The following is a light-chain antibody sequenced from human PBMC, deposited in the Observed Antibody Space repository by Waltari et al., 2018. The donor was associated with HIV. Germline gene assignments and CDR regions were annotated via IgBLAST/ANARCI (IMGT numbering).Light chain of an antibody. CDR3: QSYDSSNSWV. CDR2: EDN. V-gene: IGLV6-57*04. Sequence: NFMLTQPHSVSESPGKTVTISCPRSSGSIASTYVQWYQQRPGSAPTTVIYEDNQRPSGVPDRFSGSIDSSSNSASLTISGLKTEDEADYYCQSYDSSNSWVFGGGTKLTVL. J-gene: IGLJ3*02. CDR1: SGSIASTY.